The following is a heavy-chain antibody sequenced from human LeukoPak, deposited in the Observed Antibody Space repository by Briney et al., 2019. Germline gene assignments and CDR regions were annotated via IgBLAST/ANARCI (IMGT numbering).Heavy chain of an antibody. J-gene: IGHJ4*02. D-gene: IGHD3-22*01. V-gene: IGHV3-11*01. Sequence: GGSLRLSCAASGFTFSDYYMSWIRQAPGKGLEWVSYISSSGSTIYYADSVKGRFTISRDNAKNSLYLQMNSLRAEDTAVYYCARDYYYDSSGYLGHWGQGTLVTVSS. CDR2: ISSSGSTI. CDR3: ARDYYYDSSGYLGH. CDR1: GFTFSDYY.